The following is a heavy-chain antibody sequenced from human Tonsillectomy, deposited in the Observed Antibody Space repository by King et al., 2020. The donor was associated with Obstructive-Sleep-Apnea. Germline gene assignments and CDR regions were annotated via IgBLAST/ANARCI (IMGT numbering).Heavy chain of an antibody. J-gene: IGHJ6*02. D-gene: IGHD7-27*01. CDR3: ARDDLHGELDV. CDR1: GFTFSSSG. V-gene: IGHV3-48*01. CDR2: INNSSTI. Sequence: VQLVESGGGLVQPGGALRLSCTASGFTFSSSGMNWVRQAPGKGLEWLSYINNSSTIYYADSVKGRFTISRDNAKNSLYLQMNSLRAEDTAVYYCARDDLHGELDVWGHGTTVTVSS.